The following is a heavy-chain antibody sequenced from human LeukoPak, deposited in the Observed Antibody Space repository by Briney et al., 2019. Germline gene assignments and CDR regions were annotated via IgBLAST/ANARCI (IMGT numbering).Heavy chain of an antibody. Sequence: SETLSLTCAVSGGSISSSNYYWGWIRQSPGKGLEWIGSIYYSGSTYYKSSLKSRVTISADTSKNQFSLRLTSVTATDTAVYYCARQPPFFGDYGGYWGQGTLVTVSS. D-gene: IGHD4/OR15-4a*01. CDR3: ARQPPFFGDYGGY. CDR2: IYYSGST. V-gene: IGHV4-39*01. CDR1: GGSISSSNYY. J-gene: IGHJ4*02.